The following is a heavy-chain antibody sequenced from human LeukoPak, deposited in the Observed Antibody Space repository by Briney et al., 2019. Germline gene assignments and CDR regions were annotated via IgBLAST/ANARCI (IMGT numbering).Heavy chain of an antibody. CDR1: GYSFTSYW. CDR2: IYPGDSDT. D-gene: IGHD2-21*02. J-gene: IGHJ6*02. Sequence: GESLKISCKGSGYSFTSYWIGWVRQMPGKGLEWMGIIYPGDSDTRYSPSFQGQVTISADKSISTAYLQWSSLKASDTAMYYCARSGDRRIYYYYGMDVWGQGTTVTVSS. V-gene: IGHV5-51*01. CDR3: ARSGDRRIYYYYGMDV.